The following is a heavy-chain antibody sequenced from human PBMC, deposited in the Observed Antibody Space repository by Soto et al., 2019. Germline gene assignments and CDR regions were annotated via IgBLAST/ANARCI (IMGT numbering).Heavy chain of an antibody. CDR1: GYRVTMYW. V-gene: IGHV5-10-1*01. J-gene: IGHJ4*02. Sequence: GESLKISCNVSGYRVTMYWISWVRQLPGKGMEWMGRIDPSDSYTNYSPSFQGHVTISADKSISTAYLQWSSLKASDTAMYYCARHPPGGDILTGYSVGYFDYWGQGNLVTVSS. CDR2: IDPSDSYT. CDR3: ARHPPGGDILTGYSVGYFDY. D-gene: IGHD3-9*01.